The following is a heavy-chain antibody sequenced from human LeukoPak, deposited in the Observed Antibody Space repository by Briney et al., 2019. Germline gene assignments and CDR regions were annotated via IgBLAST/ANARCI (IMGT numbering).Heavy chain of an antibody. CDR1: GFTFSSYS. CDR3: ARGYSYGYGNWFDP. Sequence: KSGGSLRLSCAASGFTFSSYSMNWVRQAPGKGLEWVSSISSSSSYIYYADSVKGRFTISRDNAKNSLYLQMNSLRSEDTAVYYCARGYSYGYGNWFDPWGQGTLVTVSS. CDR2: ISSSSSYI. V-gene: IGHV3-21*04. D-gene: IGHD5-18*01. J-gene: IGHJ5*02.